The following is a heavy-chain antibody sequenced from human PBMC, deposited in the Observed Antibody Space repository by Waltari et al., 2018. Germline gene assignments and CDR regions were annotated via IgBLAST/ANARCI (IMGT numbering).Heavy chain of an antibody. V-gene: IGHV3-7*01. D-gene: IGHD6-19*01. CDR3: ARGDSSGWLFDY. Sequence: EVQLVESGGGLVQPGGSLRLSCAASGFTFSTNWMGWVRQAPGKGLEWVANIVPDGSRKNYVDSVKGRFTISRDNAKNSLSLQMNSLGVEDTAVYYCARGDSSGWLFDYWGQGTLVTVSS. J-gene: IGHJ4*02. CDR2: IVPDGSRK. CDR1: GFTFSTNW.